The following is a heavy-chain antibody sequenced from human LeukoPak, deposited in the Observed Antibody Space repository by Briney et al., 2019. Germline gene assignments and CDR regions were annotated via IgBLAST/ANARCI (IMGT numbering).Heavy chain of an antibody. CDR3: ARWVVPAVSVGQNWFDP. V-gene: IGHV1-2*02. D-gene: IGHD2-2*01. J-gene: IGHJ5*02. CDR2: INPNSGGT. CDR1: GYTFTGYY. Sequence: ASVKVSCKASGYTFTGYYMHWVRQAPGQGLEWMGWINPNSGGTNYAQKFQGRVTITRDTSISTAYMELNRLRSDDTAVYYCARWVVPAVSVGQNWFDPWGQGALVTVSS.